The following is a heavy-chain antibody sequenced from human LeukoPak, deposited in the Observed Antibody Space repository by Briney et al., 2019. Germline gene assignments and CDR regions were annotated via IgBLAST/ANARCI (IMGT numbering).Heavy chain of an antibody. Sequence: GASVKVSCKASGYTFTSYGISWVRQAPGQGLEWMGWISAYNGNTNYAQKFQGRVTMTRDMSTSTVYMELSSLRSEDTAVYYCARDRYSSGWYIDYWGQGTLVTVSS. CDR2: ISAYNGNT. CDR3: ARDRYSSGWYIDY. V-gene: IGHV1-18*01. D-gene: IGHD6-19*01. J-gene: IGHJ4*02. CDR1: GYTFTSYG.